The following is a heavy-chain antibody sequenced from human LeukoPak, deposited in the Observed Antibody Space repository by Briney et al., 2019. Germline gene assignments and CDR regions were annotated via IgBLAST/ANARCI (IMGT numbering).Heavy chain of an antibody. J-gene: IGHJ6*02. D-gene: IGHD2-2*03. CDR2: IYSGGST. V-gene: IGHV3-53*01. Sequence: GGSLRLSCAVSGFMSNHWMTWVRQAPGKGLEWVSVIYSGGSTYCADSVKGRFTISRDNSKYTLYLQMNSLRAEDTPVYYFARDMDYSSSGMDVWGQGTTVTVSS. CDR1: GFMSNHW. CDR3: ARDMDYSSSGMDV.